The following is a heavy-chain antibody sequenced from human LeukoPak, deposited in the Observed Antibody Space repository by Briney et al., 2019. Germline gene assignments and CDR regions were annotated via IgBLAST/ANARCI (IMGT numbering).Heavy chain of an antibody. CDR2: IYYSGST. CDR1: GGSISSYY. D-gene: IGHD3-3*01. Sequence: PSETLSLTCTVSGGSISSYYWSWIRQPPGKGLEWIGYIYYSGSTNYNPSLKSRVTISVDTSKNQFSLKLSSVTAADTAVYYCARVKRFLEWLFTDYWGQGTLVTVSS. J-gene: IGHJ4*02. CDR3: ARVKRFLEWLFTDY. V-gene: IGHV4-59*01.